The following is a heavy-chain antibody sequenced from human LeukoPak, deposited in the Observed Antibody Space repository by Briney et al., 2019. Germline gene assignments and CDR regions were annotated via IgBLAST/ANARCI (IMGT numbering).Heavy chain of an antibody. J-gene: IGHJ4*02. CDR3: ATERISNTGYFDY. D-gene: IGHD4-11*01. V-gene: IGHV4-30-2*01. CDR2: IYHSGST. CDR1: GGSISSGGYS. Sequence: SETLSLTCAVSGGSISSGGYSWSWIRQPPGKGLEWIGYIYHSGSTYYNPSLKSRVTISVDRSKNQFSLKLSSVTAADTAVYYCATERISNTGYFDYWGQGTLVTVSS.